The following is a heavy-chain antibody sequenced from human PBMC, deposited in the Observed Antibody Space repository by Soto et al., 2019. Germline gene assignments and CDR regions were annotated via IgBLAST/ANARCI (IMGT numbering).Heavy chain of an antibody. CDR1: GYTFTSYY. Sequence: ASVKVSCKASGYTFTSYYMHWVRQAPGQGLEWMGIINASNGSTSYAQKFQGRVTITRDTSASTAYMELNSLRVEDTAVYYCVRDYFGPGPYWGQGTLVTVSS. J-gene: IGHJ4*01. D-gene: IGHD3-10*01. CDR3: VRDYFGPGPY. CDR2: INASNGST. V-gene: IGHV1-46*01.